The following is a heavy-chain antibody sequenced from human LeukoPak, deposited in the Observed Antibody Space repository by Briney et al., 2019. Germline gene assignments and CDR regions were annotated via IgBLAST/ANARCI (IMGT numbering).Heavy chain of an antibody. CDR1: GGSISSSSYY. J-gene: IGHJ4*02. CDR2: IYYSGST. Sequence: SETLSLTCTVSGGSISSSSYYWGWIRQPPGKGLEWIGSIYYSGSTYYNPSLKSRVTISVDTSKNQFSLKLSSVTAADTAGYYCARSLLNWGIRSPYFDYWGQGTLVTVSS. V-gene: IGHV4-39*01. CDR3: ARSLLNWGIRSPYFDY. D-gene: IGHD7-27*01.